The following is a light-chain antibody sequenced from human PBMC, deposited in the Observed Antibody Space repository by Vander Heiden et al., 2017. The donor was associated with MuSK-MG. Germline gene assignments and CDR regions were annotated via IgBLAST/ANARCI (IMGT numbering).Light chain of an antibody. CDR3: QQSYSTPPYT. Sequence: DIQMTQSPSSLSASVGDRVTITCRASQSISSYFNWYQQKPGKAPNLLIYAASSLQSGVPSRFSGSGSGTDFTLTISSLQPEDFATYYCQQSYSTPPYTFGHGTKLEIK. CDR2: AAS. J-gene: IGKJ2*01. CDR1: QSISSY. V-gene: IGKV1-39*01.